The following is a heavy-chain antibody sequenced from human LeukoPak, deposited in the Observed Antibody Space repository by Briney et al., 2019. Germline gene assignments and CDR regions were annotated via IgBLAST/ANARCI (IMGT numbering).Heavy chain of an antibody. CDR2: IPYDGSNK. CDR3: AKAEQWLGYYFDY. CDR1: GFTFSSYG. D-gene: IGHD6-19*01. J-gene: IGHJ4*02. Sequence: PGGSLRLSCAASGFTFSSYGMHWVRQAPGKGLEWVAVIPYDGSNKYYADSVKGRFTISRDNSKNTLYLQMNSLRAEDTAVYYCAKAEQWLGYYFDYWGQGTLVTVSS. V-gene: IGHV3-30*18.